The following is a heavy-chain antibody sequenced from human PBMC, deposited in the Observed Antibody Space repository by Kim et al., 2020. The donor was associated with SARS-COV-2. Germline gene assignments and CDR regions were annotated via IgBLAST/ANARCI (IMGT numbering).Heavy chain of an antibody. CDR3: ARVLTYYDILVDP. V-gene: IGHV4-38-2*02. J-gene: IGHJ5*02. CDR1: GYSISSGYY. D-gene: IGHD3-9*01. Sequence: SETLSLTCTVSGYSISSGYYWGRIRQPPGKGLEWIGSIYHSGSTYYNPSLKSRVTISVDTSKNQFYLKLSSVTAADTAVYYCARVLTYYDILVDPWGQGTLVTVSS. CDR2: IYHSGST.